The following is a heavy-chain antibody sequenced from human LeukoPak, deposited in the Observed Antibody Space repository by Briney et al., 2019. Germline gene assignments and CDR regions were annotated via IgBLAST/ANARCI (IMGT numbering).Heavy chain of an antibody. Sequence: PGGSLRLSSAASGFTFSRYAMSWVRQAPGKGLEWVSSVRGSGGSTYYADSVKGRFTISRDDSQNTLYLQMNSLRAEDTAVYYCAKDMGAGSGEVDYWGQGTLVTVSS. CDR3: AKDMGAGSGEVDY. V-gene: IGHV3-23*01. J-gene: IGHJ4*02. D-gene: IGHD6-19*01. CDR2: VRGSGGST. CDR1: GFTFSRYA.